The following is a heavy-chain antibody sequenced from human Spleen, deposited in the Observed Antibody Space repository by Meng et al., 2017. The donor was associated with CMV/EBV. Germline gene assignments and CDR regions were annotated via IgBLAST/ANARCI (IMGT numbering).Heavy chain of an antibody. CDR2: IHYGGSA. CDR1: GGSISSTSYY. CDR3: ARDNRIIMGVVLTNYFDY. Sequence: SETLSLTCVVSGGSISSTSYYWGWIRQSPGEGLEWIGSIHYGGSAYYNPSLRSRVSVSVDPSKNQFSLKLSSVTAADMAVYYCARDNRIIMGVVLTNYFDYWGQGTLVTVSS. J-gene: IGHJ4*02. V-gene: IGHV4-39*07. D-gene: IGHD3-22*01.